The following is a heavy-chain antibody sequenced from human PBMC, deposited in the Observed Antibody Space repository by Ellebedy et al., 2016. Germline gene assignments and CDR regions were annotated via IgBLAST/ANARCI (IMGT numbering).Heavy chain of an antibody. CDR2: IIGTGIYI. CDR1: GFNFSSYS. CDR3: ARGDTTVYYFYMDV. J-gene: IGHJ6*03. D-gene: IGHD1-26*01. V-gene: IGHV3-21*01. Sequence: GESLKISXAASGFNFSSYSMTWVRQAPGKGLEWVSSIIGTGIYIYYADSVKGRFTISRDNAKKSLYLQMNSLRAEDTAVYYCARGDTTVYYFYMDVWGKGTTVTVSS.